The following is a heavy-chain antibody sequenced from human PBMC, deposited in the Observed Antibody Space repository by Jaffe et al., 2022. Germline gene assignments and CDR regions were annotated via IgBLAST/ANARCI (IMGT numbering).Heavy chain of an antibody. V-gene: IGHV1-2*02. D-gene: IGHD6-19*01. Sequence: QVQLVQSGAEVKKPGASVKVSCKASGYTFTGYYMHWVRQAPGQGLEWMGWINPNTGGTNYAQKFQGRVTMTRDTSISTAYMELTRLRSDDTALYYCARWEGSGQYYYFDYWGQGALVIVSS. CDR2: INPNTGGT. J-gene: IGHJ4*02. CDR3: ARWEGSGQYYYFDY. CDR1: GYTFTGYY.